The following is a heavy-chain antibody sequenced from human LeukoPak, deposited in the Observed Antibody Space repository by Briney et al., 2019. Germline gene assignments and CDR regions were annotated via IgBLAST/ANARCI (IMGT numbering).Heavy chain of an antibody. CDR1: GYSISSGYY. CDR2: ISSSGDII. CDR3: ARDGAKNNWNDGWFDR. Sequence: PSETLSLTCTVSGYSISSGYYWGWIRQPPGKGLEWVSYISSSGDIIYYADSVKGRFTISRDHAKSSLYLQMNSLRAEDTAVYYCARDGAKNNWNDGWFDRWGQGTLVTVSS. J-gene: IGHJ5*02. V-gene: IGHV3-11*04. D-gene: IGHD1-20*01.